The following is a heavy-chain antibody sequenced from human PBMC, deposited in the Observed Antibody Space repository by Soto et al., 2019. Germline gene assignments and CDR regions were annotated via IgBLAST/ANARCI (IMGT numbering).Heavy chain of an antibody. CDR3: ARLVAARFYYYYMDV. V-gene: IGHV1-69*02. D-gene: IGHD6-6*01. CDR1: GGTFSSYT. CDR2: IIPILGIA. J-gene: IGHJ6*03. Sequence: ASVKVSCKASGGTFSSYTISWVRQAPGQGLEWMGRIIPILGIANYAQKSQGRVTITADKSTSTAYMELSSLRSEDTAVYYCARLVAARFYYYYMDVWGKGTTVTVSS.